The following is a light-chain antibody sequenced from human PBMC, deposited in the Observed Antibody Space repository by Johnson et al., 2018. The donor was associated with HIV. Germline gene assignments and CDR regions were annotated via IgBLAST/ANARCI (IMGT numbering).Light chain of an antibody. CDR2: ENN. J-gene: IGLJ1*01. CDR3: GTWDSSLSAGV. V-gene: IGLV1-51*02. CDR1: SSNIGNNY. Sequence: QSVLTQPPSVSAAPGQKVTISCSGSSSNIGNNYVSWYQQLPGTAPKLLIYENNKRPSGIPDRFSGYKSGTSATLGITGLQTGDEADYYCGTWDSSLSAGVFGTGPTPTVL.